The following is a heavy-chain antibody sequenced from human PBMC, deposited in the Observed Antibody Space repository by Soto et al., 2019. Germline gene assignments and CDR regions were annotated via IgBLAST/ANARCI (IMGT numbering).Heavy chain of an antibody. CDR3: ARDGGLSNHDAFDI. CDR1: GYTFTSYG. D-gene: IGHD3-16*02. Sequence: ASVKVSCKASGYTFTSYGISWVRQAPGQGLEWMGWISAYNGNTNYAQKLQGRVTMTTDTSTSTAYVELRSLRSDDTAVYYCARDGGLSNHDAFDIWGQGTMVTVSS. V-gene: IGHV1-18*01. CDR2: ISAYNGNT. J-gene: IGHJ3*02.